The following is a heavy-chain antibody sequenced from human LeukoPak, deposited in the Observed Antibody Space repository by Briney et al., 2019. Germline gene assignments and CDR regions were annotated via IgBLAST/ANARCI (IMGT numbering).Heavy chain of an antibody. CDR1: GYTFTTYG. V-gene: IGHV1-18*03. D-gene: IGHD3-22*01. Sequence: ASVKVSCKASGYTFTTYGLSWVRQAPGQGLEWLGWISTYDDNIKYAQSLQGRLTLTIDTSTSTAYMELSSLRSEDMAVYYCAREGDYYDIHYWGQGTLVTVSS. CDR3: AREGDYYDIHY. J-gene: IGHJ4*02. CDR2: ISTYDDNI.